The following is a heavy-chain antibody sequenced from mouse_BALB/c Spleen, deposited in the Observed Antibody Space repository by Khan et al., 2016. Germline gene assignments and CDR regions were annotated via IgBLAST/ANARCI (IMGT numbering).Heavy chain of an antibody. V-gene: IGHV3-2*02. CDR3: ARSDYGSKDAMDY. Sequence: EVKLLESGPGLVKPSQSLSLTCTVTGYSITSDYAWNWIRQFPGNKLEWMGYISYSGSTSYNPSLKSRITITRDTSNNQFFLQLNSVTSEDTATDYCARSDYGSKDAMDYWGQGTSVTVSS. D-gene: IGHD1-1*01. CDR2: ISYSGST. CDR1: GYSITSDYA. J-gene: IGHJ4*01.